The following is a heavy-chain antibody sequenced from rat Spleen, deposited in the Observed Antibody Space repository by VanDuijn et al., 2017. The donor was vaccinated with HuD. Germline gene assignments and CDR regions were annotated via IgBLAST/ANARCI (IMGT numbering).Heavy chain of an antibody. CDR3: SRHGIYNNYGWFAY. Sequence: VQLVESGGGLVQPGRSLKLSCAASGFTFSSFPMAWVRQAPKKGLAWVASITSGGGGPYYPDSVKGRFTISRDNSKSTLYLQMDSLRSEDTASYYCSRHGIYNNYGWFAYWGQGTLVTVSS. D-gene: IGHD1-10*01. J-gene: IGHJ3*01. V-gene: IGHV5-25*01. CDR2: ITSGGGGP. CDR1: GFTFSSFP.